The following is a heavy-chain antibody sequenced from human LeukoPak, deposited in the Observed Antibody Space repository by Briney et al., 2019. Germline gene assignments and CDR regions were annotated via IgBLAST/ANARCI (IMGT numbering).Heavy chain of an antibody. CDR3: ARAHIVVVTATLTNYMDV. D-gene: IGHD2-21*02. CDR1: GFTFSSYG. CDR2: IWYDGSNK. V-gene: IGHV3-33*01. Sequence: PGGSLRLSCAASGFTFSSYGMHWVRQAPGKGLEWVAVIWYDGSNKYYADSVKGRFTISRDNSKNTLYLQTNSLRAEDTAVYYCARAHIVVVTATLTNYMDVWGKGTTVTVSS. J-gene: IGHJ6*03.